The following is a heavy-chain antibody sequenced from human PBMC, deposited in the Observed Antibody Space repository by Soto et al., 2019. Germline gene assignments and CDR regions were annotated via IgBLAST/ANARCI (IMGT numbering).Heavy chain of an antibody. CDR3: ARDQGATVPSYFDY. J-gene: IGHJ4*02. D-gene: IGHD4-17*01. CDR1: GFTFSSYA. V-gene: IGHV3-30-3*01. Sequence: QVQLVESGGGVVQPGRSLRLSCAASGFTFSSYAMHWVRKAPGKGLEWVAVISYDGSNKYYADSVKGRFTISRDNSKNTLYLQMNSLRAEDTAVYYCARDQGATVPSYFDYWGQGTLVTVSS. CDR2: ISYDGSNK.